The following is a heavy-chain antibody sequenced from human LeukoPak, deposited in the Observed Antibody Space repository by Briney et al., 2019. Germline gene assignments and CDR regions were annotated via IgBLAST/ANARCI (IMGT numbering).Heavy chain of an antibody. V-gene: IGHV1-3*03. J-gene: IGHJ6*03. D-gene: IGHD3-3*01. CDR3: ARGGFWSGYYDHDYYYYMDV. CDR1: GDTFTSYA. CDR2: INAGNGNT. Sequence: ASVKVSCKASGDTFTSYAMHWARQAPGQRLEWMGWINAGNGNTKYSQEFQGRVTITRDTSASTAYMELSSLRSEDMAVYYCARGGFWSGYYDHDYYYYMDVWGKGTTVTVSS.